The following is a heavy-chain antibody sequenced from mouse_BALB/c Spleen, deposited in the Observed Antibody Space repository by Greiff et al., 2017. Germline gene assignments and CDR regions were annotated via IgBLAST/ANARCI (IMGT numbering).Heavy chain of an antibody. J-gene: IGHJ2*01. CDR2: IWAGGST. V-gene: IGHV2-9*02. CDR3: GRDRGRRYDY. Sequence: QVQLKESGPGLVAPSQSLSITCTVSGFSLTSYGVHWVRQPPGKGLEWLGVIWAGGSTNYNSALMSRLSISKDNSKSQVFLKMNSLQTDDTAMYYIGRDRGRRYDYWGQGTTLTVSS. CDR1: GFSLTSYG. D-gene: IGHD2-14*01.